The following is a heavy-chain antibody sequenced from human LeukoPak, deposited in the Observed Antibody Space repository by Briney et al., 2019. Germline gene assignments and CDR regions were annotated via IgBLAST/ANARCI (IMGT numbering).Heavy chain of an antibody. D-gene: IGHD2-2*02. J-gene: IGHJ4*02. Sequence: PGGSLRLSCAASGFTLSSYAMSWVRKPPGRGLEWVSVISGSGGSTYYADSVKGRFPISRDNSKNTLYLQMNSLRAEDTAVYYCAKVPAAAIPTYYFDYWGQGTLVTVSS. V-gene: IGHV3-23*01. CDR3: AKVPAAAIPTYYFDY. CDR1: GFTLSSYA. CDR2: ISGSGGST.